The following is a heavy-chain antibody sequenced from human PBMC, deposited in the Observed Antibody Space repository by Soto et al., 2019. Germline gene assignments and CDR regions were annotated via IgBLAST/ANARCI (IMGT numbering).Heavy chain of an antibody. V-gene: IGHV4-34*01. Sequence: SDTLSLTCAVYGGSFSGYYWSWIRQPPGKGLEWIGEINHSGSTNYNPSLKSRVTISVDTSKNQFSLKVSSVTAADTAVYYCATHVSLRPRRNRHWFDPWGQGTLVTVSS. J-gene: IGHJ5*02. CDR1: GGSFSGYY. D-gene: IGHD3-9*01. CDR2: INHSGST. CDR3: ATHVSLRPRRNRHWFDP.